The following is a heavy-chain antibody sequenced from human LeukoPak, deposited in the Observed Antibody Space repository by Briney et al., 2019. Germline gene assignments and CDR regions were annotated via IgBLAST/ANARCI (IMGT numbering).Heavy chain of an antibody. D-gene: IGHD2-2*01. Sequence: KPSETLSLTCTVSGASISSYYWSWIRQPPGKGLEWIGYIYTSETTNFNPALRSRVTISIDTSKNQVSLRLSSVTAADTALYYCARHRSPSSLSFFDIWGQGMLVIVSS. J-gene: IGHJ4*02. CDR2: IYTSETT. CDR1: GASISSYY. CDR3: ARHRSPSSLSFFDI. V-gene: IGHV4-4*09.